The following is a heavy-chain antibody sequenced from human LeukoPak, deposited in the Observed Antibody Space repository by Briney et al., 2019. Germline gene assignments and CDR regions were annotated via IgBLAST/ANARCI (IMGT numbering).Heavy chain of an antibody. CDR3: VKGGVIAAAEYFQH. CDR2: ISSNGGST. V-gene: IGHV3-64D*06. Sequence: QPGGSLRLSCAASGFTFSTYWMSWVRQAPGKGLEYVSAISSNGGSTYYADSVKGRFTISRDNSKNTLYLQMSSLRAEDTAVYYCVKGGVIAAAEYFQHWGQGTLVTVSS. J-gene: IGHJ1*01. D-gene: IGHD6-13*01. CDR1: GFTFSTYW.